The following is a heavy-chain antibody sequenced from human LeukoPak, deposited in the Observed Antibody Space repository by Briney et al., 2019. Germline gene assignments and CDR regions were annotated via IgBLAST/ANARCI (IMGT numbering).Heavy chain of an antibody. V-gene: IGHV3-30*18. D-gene: IGHD2-15*01. Sequence: GRSLRLSCAASGFTFSSYGMHWVRQAPGKGLEWVAVISFDGSNKYYADSVKGRFTISRDNSKNTLYLQMNSLRAEDTAVYYCAKVWDIVVVVAATTFDYWGQETLVTVSS. CDR2: ISFDGSNK. CDR3: AKVWDIVVVVAATTFDY. CDR1: GFTFSSYG. J-gene: IGHJ4*02.